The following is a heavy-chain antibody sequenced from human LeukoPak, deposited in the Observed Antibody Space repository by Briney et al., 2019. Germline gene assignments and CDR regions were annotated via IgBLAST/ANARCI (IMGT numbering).Heavy chain of an antibody. J-gene: IGHJ6*02. CDR3: SRELFDRFRYYYGMDV. V-gene: IGHV3-30-3*01. CDR2: ISYDGSNK. CDR1: GFTFSSYA. Sequence: GGSLRLSCAASGFTFSSYAMHWVRQAPGKGLEWVAVISYDGSNKYYADSVKGRFTISRDNSKNTLYLQMNSLRAEDTAVYYCSRELFDRFRYYYGMDVWGQGTTVTVSS. D-gene: IGHD2-21*01.